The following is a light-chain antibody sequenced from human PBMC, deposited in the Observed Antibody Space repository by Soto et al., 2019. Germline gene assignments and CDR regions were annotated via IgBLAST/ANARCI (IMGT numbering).Light chain of an antibody. Sequence: EVVMTQSPATLSVSPGERATLSCRASQSVSSSLAWYQQKPGQAPRLLIYGASTRATGIPDRFSGSGSGTDFTLTISRLEPEDFAVYYCQDYGSSPQTFGQGTKVDIK. CDR3: QDYGSSPQT. CDR1: QSVSSS. J-gene: IGKJ1*01. V-gene: IGKV3-20*01. CDR2: GAS.